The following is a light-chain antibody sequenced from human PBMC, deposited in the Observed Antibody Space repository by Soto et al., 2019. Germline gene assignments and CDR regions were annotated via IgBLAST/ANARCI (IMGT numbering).Light chain of an antibody. V-gene: IGKV3-11*01. Sequence: EIVLTQSPATLSLSPGERATLSCRASQSVSSYVAWYQQKPGQAPRLLIYDASNRATGIPARFRGSGSGTDFTLPISSLEPGDFAVYYCQQSSNWPPLTFGGGTKVEIK. CDR3: QQSSNWPPLT. CDR2: DAS. J-gene: IGKJ4*01. CDR1: QSVSSY.